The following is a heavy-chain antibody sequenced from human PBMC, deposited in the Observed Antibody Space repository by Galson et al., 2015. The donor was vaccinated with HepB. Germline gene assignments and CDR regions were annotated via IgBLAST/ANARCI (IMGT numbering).Heavy chain of an antibody. CDR2: ILPIFDIA. J-gene: IGHJ5*02. CDR1: GGTFSSYA. V-gene: IGHV1-69*10. D-gene: IGHD2-15*01. CDR3: ARGALVGVVGGTQNNWFDP. Sequence: SVKVSCKASGGTFSSYAINWVRQAPGQGLEWMGGILPIFDIANYAQKFQGRVTITADKSTGTASMELSSLRSEDTAVYYCARGALVGVVGGTQNNWFDPWGQGTLVTVSS.